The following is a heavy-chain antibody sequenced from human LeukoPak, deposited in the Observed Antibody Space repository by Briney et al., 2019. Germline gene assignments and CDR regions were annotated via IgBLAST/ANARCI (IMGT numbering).Heavy chain of an antibody. V-gene: IGHV4-31*03. CDR2: IYYSGST. CDR3: ARKTDYGDLPIDY. Sequence: PSETLSLTCTVSGGSISSGGYYWSWIRQHPGKGLEWIGYIYYSGSTYYNPSLKSRVTISVDTSKNQFSLKLSSVTAADTAVYYCARKTDYGDLPIDYWGQGTLVTVSS. D-gene: IGHD4-17*01. CDR1: GGSISSGGYY. J-gene: IGHJ4*02.